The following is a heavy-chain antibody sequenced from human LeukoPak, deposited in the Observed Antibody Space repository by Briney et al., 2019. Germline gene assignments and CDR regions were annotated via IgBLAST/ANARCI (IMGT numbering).Heavy chain of an antibody. D-gene: IGHD1-26*01. CDR3: ARQGSSGSYFRPHYYYYYMDV. CDR2: INHSGST. Sequence: SETLSLTCAVYGGSFSGYYWSWIRQPPGKGLEWIGEINHSGSTNYNPSLKSRVTISVDTSKNQFSLKLSSVTAADTAVYYCARQGSSGSYFRPHYYYYYMDVWGKGTTVTISS. J-gene: IGHJ6*03. V-gene: IGHV4-34*01. CDR1: GGSFSGYY.